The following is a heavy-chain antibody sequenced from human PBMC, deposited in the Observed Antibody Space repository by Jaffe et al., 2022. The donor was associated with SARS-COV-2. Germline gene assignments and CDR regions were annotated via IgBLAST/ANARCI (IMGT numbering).Heavy chain of an antibody. CDR1: GFTFSSYA. D-gene: IGHD3-22*01. CDR2: ISGSAGST. V-gene: IGHV3-23*01. CDR3: AKGGDYNSVPDF. Sequence: EVQLLESGGGLVQPGGSLRLSCAASGFTFSSYAMNWVRQAPGKGLEWVSAISGSAGSTYYADSVKGRFTVSRDNSKNTLFLQMNSLRAEDTALYYCAKGGDYNSVPDFWGQGTLVTVSA. J-gene: IGHJ4*02.